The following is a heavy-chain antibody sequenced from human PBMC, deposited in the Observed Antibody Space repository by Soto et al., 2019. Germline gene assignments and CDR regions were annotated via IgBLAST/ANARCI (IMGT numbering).Heavy chain of an antibody. CDR1: GYSFTSYW. Sequence: PGESLKISCKGSGYSFTSYWIGWVRQMPGKGLEWMGIIYPGDSDTRYSSSFQGQVTISADKSISTAYPQWSSLKASDTAMYYCARHRAVAGMPDYYYDMDVWGQGTTVTVSS. J-gene: IGHJ6*02. V-gene: IGHV5-51*01. CDR2: IYPGDSDT. CDR3: ARHRAVAGMPDYYYDMDV. D-gene: IGHD6-19*01.